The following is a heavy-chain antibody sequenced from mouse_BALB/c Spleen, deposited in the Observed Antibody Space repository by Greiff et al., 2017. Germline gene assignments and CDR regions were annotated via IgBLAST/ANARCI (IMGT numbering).Heavy chain of an antibody. D-gene: IGHD2-4*01. J-gene: IGHJ1*01. V-gene: IGHV5-6-5*01. CDR3: AREEITTSYWYFDV. CDR1: GFTFSSYA. Sequence: EVKLMESGGGLVKPGGSLKLSCAASGFTFSSYAMSWVRQTPEKRLEWVASISSGGSTYYPDSVKGRFTISRDNARNILYLQMSSLRSEDTAMYYCAREEITTSYWYFDVWGAGTTVTVSS. CDR2: ISSGGST.